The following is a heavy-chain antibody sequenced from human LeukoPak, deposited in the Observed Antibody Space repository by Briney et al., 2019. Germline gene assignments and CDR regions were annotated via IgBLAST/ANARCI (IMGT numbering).Heavy chain of an antibody. J-gene: IGHJ4*02. Sequence: SETLSLTCTVSGGSISSSSYYWGWIRQPPGKGLEWIGSIYYSGSTYYNPSLKSRVTISVDTSKNQFSLKLSSVTAADTAVYYCAGSSGWYPTADYWGQGTLVTVSS. D-gene: IGHD6-19*01. V-gene: IGHV4-39*01. CDR1: GGSISSSSYY. CDR3: AGSSGWYPTADY. CDR2: IYYSGST.